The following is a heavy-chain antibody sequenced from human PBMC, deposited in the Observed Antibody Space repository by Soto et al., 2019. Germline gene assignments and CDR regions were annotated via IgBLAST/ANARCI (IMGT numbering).Heavy chain of an antibody. Sequence: PSETLSLTCTVSGGSISSGDYYWSWIRQPPGKGLEWIGYIYYSGSTYYNPSLKSRVTISVDTSKNQFSLKLSSVTAADTAVYYCARGKVVAAHRDAFDIWGQGTMDTVSS. V-gene: IGHV4-30-4*01. J-gene: IGHJ3*02. CDR3: ARGKVVAAHRDAFDI. D-gene: IGHD2-15*01. CDR1: GGSISSGDYY. CDR2: IYYSGST.